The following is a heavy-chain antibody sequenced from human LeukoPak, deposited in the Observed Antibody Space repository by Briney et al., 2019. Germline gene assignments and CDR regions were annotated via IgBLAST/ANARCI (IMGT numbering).Heavy chain of an antibody. Sequence: PSETLSLTCTVSGGSISSTSYYWGWIRQPPGKGLEWIGTIYYTGSTYYNPSLKSRVTISVDRSKNQFSLKLRSATAADTAVYYCAREGVTKYYFDYWGQGTLVTVSS. CDR2: IYYTGST. J-gene: IGHJ4*02. CDR3: AREGVTKYYFDY. V-gene: IGHV4-39*02. D-gene: IGHD4-11*01. CDR1: GGSISSTSYY.